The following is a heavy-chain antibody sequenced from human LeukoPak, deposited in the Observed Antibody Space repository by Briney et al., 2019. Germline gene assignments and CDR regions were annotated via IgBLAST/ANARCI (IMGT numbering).Heavy chain of an antibody. CDR1: GGSFSGYY. CDR3: ARGSHNYYDSSGYYRRAKDDY. CDR2: INHSGST. J-gene: IGHJ4*02. V-gene: IGHV4-34*01. Sequence: PSETLSLTCAVYGGSFSGYYWSWIRQPPGKGLEWIGEINHSGSTNYNPSLKSRVTISVDTPKNQFSLKLSSVTAADTAVYYCARGSHNYYDSSGYYRRAKDDYWGQGTLVTVSS. D-gene: IGHD3-22*01.